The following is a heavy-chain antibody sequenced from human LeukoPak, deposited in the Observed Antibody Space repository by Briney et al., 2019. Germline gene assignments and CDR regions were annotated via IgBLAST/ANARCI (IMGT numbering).Heavy chain of an antibody. Sequence: RGSLRLSCAASGFTFSSYWMNWVRQAPGKGLEWVANIKQDGSERNYVDSVKGRFTVSRDNTKNSLYLQMNSLRAEDSAVYYCSSAWNGVDCWGQGTLVTVSS. V-gene: IGHV3-7*01. CDR1: GFTFSSYW. CDR2: IKQDGSER. CDR3: SSAWNGVDC. D-gene: IGHD1-1*01. J-gene: IGHJ4*02.